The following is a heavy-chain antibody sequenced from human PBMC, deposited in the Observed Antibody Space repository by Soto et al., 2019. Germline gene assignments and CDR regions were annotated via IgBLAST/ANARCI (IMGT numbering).Heavy chain of an antibody. Sequence: SETLSLTCTVSGGSISSYYWSWIRQPPGKGLEWIGYIYYSGSTNYNPSLKSRVTISVDTSKNQFSLKLSSVTAADTAVYYCARLERDYDILTCYYQPNYFDYWGQGTLVTVSS. CDR3: ARLERDYDILTCYYQPNYFDY. CDR2: IYYSGST. V-gene: IGHV4-59*01. J-gene: IGHJ4*02. CDR1: GGSISSYY. D-gene: IGHD3-9*01.